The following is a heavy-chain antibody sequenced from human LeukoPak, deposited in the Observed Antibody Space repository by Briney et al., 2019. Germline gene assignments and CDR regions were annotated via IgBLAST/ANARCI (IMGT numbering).Heavy chain of an antibody. Sequence: GGSLRLSCAAPGFTFSSYIMNWVRQAPGKGLEWVSSISSSSSYIYYADSVKGRFTISRDNAKNSLFLQLNSLRVEDTAVYYCAKWKYGSDFGYFDYWGQGTLVTVSS. CDR3: AKWKYGSDFGYFDY. CDR2: ISSSSSYI. J-gene: IGHJ4*02. D-gene: IGHD3-10*01. V-gene: IGHV3-21*01. CDR1: GFTFSSYI.